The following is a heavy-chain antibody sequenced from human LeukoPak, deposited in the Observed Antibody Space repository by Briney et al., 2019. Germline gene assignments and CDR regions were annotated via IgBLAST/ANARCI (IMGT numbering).Heavy chain of an antibody. CDR3: AKDRDSSSCP. CDR1: GFTFTSYA. Sequence: PGGSLRLSCAASGFTFTSYAMSWVRQAPEKVLEWVSAISSSGGSTYYADSVKGRFTISRDNSKNTLYLQMNSLRAEDTAVYYCAKDRDSSSCPWGQGTLVTVSS. D-gene: IGHD6-13*01. J-gene: IGHJ5*02. V-gene: IGHV3-23*01. CDR2: ISSSGGST.